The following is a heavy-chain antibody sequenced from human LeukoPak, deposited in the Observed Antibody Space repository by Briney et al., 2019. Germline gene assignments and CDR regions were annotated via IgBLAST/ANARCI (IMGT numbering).Heavy chain of an antibody. D-gene: IGHD4-23*01. Sequence: SQTLSLTCTVSGGSISSGDYYWSWIRQPPGKGLEWIGYIYYSGGTYYNPSLKSRVTISVDTSKNQFSLKLSSVTAADTAVYYCARRPSTVEGAFDIWGQGTMVTVSS. V-gene: IGHV4-30-4*08. CDR2: IYYSGGT. CDR3: ARRPSTVEGAFDI. CDR1: GGSISSGDYY. J-gene: IGHJ3*02.